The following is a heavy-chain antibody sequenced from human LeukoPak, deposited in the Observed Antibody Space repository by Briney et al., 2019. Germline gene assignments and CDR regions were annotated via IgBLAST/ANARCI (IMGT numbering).Heavy chain of an antibody. D-gene: IGHD1-26*01. J-gene: IGHJ3*02. V-gene: IGHV4-59*01. CDR1: GGSISTYY. CDR2: IYYSGIT. Sequence: SETLSLTCTVSGGSISTYYWSWIRQPPGRGLEWIGYIYYSGITDYSPSLKGRVTISIDTSKKQFSLKLSSVTAADTAVYYCARWEASRVASDIWGQGTLVTVSS. CDR3: ARWEASRVASDI.